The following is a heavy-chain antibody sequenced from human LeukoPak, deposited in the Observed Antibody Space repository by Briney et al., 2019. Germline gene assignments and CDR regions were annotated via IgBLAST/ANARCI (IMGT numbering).Heavy chain of an antibody. CDR1: GFIFSNYW. J-gene: IGHJ4*02. V-gene: IGHV3-23*01. D-gene: IGHD6-19*01. Sequence: GGSLRLSCATSGFIFSNYWMSWVRQAPGKGLEWVSAISGSGGSTYYADSAKGRFTISRDNSKNTLYLQMNSLRAEDTAVYYCANVESGWYCFDYWGQGTLVTVSS. CDR3: ANVESGWYCFDY. CDR2: ISGSGGST.